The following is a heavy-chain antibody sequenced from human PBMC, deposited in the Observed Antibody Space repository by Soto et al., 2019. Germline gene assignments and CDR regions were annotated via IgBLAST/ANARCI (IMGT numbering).Heavy chain of an antibody. J-gene: IGHJ4*02. CDR2: VNTYNGNP. V-gene: IGHV1-18*01. Sequence: QVQLVQSGGELKKPGASVKVSCKASGYTFTNYAISWVRQAPGRGLEWMGWVNTYNGNPNYAQIFQGRVTITTDTSTDTAYMELRSLKSDDSAIYYCARDSQYSTSWQRFDSWGQGTLVTVSS. CDR1: GYTFTNYA. D-gene: IGHD6-13*01. CDR3: ARDSQYSTSWQRFDS.